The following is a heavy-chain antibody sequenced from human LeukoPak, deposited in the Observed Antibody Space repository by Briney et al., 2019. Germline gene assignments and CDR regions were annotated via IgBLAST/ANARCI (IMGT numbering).Heavy chain of an antibody. D-gene: IGHD5-18*01. J-gene: IGHJ4*02. CDR2: IYTSGST. CDR3: AREGYSYGYFVDY. V-gene: IGHV4-61*02. CDR1: GGSISSGSYY. Sequence: TSETLSLTCTVSGGSISSGSYYWSWIRQPAGKGLEWIGRIYTSGSTNYNPSLKSRVTISVDTYKNQFSLKLSSVTAADTAVYYCAREGYSYGYFVDYWGQGTLVTVSS.